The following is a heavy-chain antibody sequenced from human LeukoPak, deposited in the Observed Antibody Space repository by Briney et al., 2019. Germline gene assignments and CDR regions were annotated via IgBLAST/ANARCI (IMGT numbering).Heavy chain of an antibody. CDR3: ARGGRTIFGVVSDY. Sequence: ASVKVSCKASGYTFTSYAMHWVRQAPGQRLEWMGWINAGNGNTKYSQKFQGRVTMTRDTSTSTVYMELSSLRYEDTAVYYCARGGRTIFGVVSDYWGQGTLVTVSS. V-gene: IGHV1-3*01. J-gene: IGHJ4*02. CDR1: GYTFTSYA. D-gene: IGHD3-3*01. CDR2: INAGNGNT.